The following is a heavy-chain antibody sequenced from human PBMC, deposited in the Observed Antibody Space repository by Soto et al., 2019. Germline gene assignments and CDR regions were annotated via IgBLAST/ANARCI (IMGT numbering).Heavy chain of an antibody. V-gene: IGHV1-69*01. Sequence: QVQLVQSGAEVKKPGSSVKVSCKASGGTFSTYAISWVRQAPGQGLEWMGGMIPIFGTAKYAQKFQGRVTITADESTSTAYMELSSLRSEDTDVYYCAREIFGVIISGGRDAFDIWGQGTMVTVSS. CDR3: AREIFGVIISGGRDAFDI. CDR2: MIPIFGTA. D-gene: IGHD3-3*01. CDR1: GGTFSTYA. J-gene: IGHJ3*02.